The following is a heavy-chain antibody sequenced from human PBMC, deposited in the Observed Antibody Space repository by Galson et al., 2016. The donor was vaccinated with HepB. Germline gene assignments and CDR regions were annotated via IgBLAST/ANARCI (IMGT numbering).Heavy chain of an antibody. V-gene: IGHV4/OR15-8*01. CDR2: VYHTGAT. Sequence: ETLSLTCVVSGDSIISNNWWTWVRQSPGKGLEWIGQVYHTGATNYNPALKSRVTISLDKSKNYFSLKLSSVTAADTAVYYCATYLVGHGGTGYWGHGSLVTVSS. CDR1: GDSIISNNW. CDR3: ATYLVGHGGTGY. D-gene: IGHD3-16*01. J-gene: IGHJ4*01.